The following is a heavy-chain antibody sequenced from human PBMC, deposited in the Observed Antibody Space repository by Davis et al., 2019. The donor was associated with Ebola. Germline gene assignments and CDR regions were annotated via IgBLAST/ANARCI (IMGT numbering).Heavy chain of an antibody. J-gene: IGHJ4*02. CDR1: GLTFSALA. V-gene: IGHV3-7*03. CDR2: IKKDGREK. CDR3: ARVISDY. Sequence: PGGSLRLSCAASGLTFSALAMSWVRQAPGKGLEWVATIKKDGREKYYVDSVKGRFIISRDNSKNSLYLQMNSLRDEDTAIYYCARVISDYWGQGTLVSVSS.